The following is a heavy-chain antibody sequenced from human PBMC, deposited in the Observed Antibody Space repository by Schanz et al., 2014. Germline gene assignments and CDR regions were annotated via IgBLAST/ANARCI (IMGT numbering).Heavy chain of an antibody. J-gene: IGHJ4*02. D-gene: IGHD2-15*01. V-gene: IGHV3-23*04. CDR3: AKVREWWPYYFDY. Sequence: VQLVESGGGLVQPGGSLRLSCAVSGFTVSDHYMHWVRQAPGKGLEWVSAISGNGGSTYFADSVKGRFTISRDNSDNTLFLQMNSLRAEDTAVYYCAKVREWWPYYFDYWGQGTLVTVSS. CDR1: GFTVSDHY. CDR2: ISGNGGST.